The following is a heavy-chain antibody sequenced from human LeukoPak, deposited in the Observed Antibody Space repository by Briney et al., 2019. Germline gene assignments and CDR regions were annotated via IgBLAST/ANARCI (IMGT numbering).Heavy chain of an antibody. CDR1: GGTFSSYG. J-gene: IGHJ4*02. CDR3: ARSRPYYSHNTGYEGSLDF. D-gene: IGHD3-22*01. Sequence: GAAVKVSCKASGGTFSSYGITWVRQAPGQGLEWMGGIIPISGTARYAQKFQGRVTFTTDESTSTAFMDLSSLRSEDTAIYYCARSRPYYSHNTGYEGSLDFWGQGTLVTVSS. V-gene: IGHV1-69*05. CDR2: IIPISGTA.